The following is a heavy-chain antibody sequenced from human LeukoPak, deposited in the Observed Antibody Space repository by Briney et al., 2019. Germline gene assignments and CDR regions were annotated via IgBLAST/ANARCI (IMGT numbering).Heavy chain of an antibody. V-gene: IGHV4-39*01. CDR2: IYYSGST. Sequence: SETLSLTCTVSGGSISSSSYYWGWLRQPPGKGLEWIGSIYYSGSTYYNPSLKSRVTISVDTSKNQCSLKLSSVTAADTAVYYCARHKICSWNLNWFDPWGQGTLVTVSS. J-gene: IGHJ5*02. CDR1: GGSISSSSYY. CDR3: ARHKICSWNLNWFDP. D-gene: IGHD1-7*01.